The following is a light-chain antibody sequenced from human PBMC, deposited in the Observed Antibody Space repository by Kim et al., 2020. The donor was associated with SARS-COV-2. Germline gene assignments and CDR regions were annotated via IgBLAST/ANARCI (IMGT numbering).Light chain of an antibody. CDR3: AAWDDSLSGWV. Sequence: GQGAAISCSGSSSNIGSNYVYWYQQPPGTAPNLLIYRNNQRPSGVPDRFAGSTSGTSASLAISGLRSEDEADYYCAAWDDSLSGWVFGGGTQLTVL. CDR1: SSNIGSNY. V-gene: IGLV1-47*01. CDR2: RNN. J-gene: IGLJ3*02.